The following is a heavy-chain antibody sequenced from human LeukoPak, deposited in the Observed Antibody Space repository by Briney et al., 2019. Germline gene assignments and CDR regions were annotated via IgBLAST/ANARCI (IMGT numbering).Heavy chain of an antibody. Sequence: GGSLRLSCAASGFTFSSYWMSWVRQAPGKGLEWVANIKQDGSEKYYVDSVKGRFTISRDNAKNSLYLQMNSLRAEDTAIYYCARARQLGYGALTELDYWGQGTLVTVSS. CDR3: ARARQLGYGALTELDY. V-gene: IGHV3-7*01. J-gene: IGHJ4*02. CDR2: IKQDGSEK. D-gene: IGHD1-1*01. CDR1: GFTFSSYW.